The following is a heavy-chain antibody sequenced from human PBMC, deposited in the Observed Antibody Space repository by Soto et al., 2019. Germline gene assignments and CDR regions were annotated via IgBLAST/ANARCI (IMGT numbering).Heavy chain of an antibody. D-gene: IGHD5-12*01. CDR2: TYYSGST. J-gene: IGHJ4*02. Sequence: SETLSLTCTVSGASISSGGYYWSWIRQPPGKGLEWIGYTYYSGSTNYNPSLKSRVTISVDTSKNQFSLKLSSVTAADTAVYYCARVGSGYVVGFYWGQGTLVTSPQ. CDR1: GASISSGGYY. CDR3: ARVGSGYVVGFY. V-gene: IGHV4-61*08.